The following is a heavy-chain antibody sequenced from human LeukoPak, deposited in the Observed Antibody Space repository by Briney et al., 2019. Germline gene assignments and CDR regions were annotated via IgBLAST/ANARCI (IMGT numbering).Heavy chain of an antibody. CDR3: ARKRKNSSGWYYFDY. J-gene: IGHJ4*02. CDR1: GYTFTSYD. Sequence: ASVKVSCKASGYTFTSYDINWVRQATGQGLEWMGWMNPNSGNTGYAQKFQGRVTMTRNTSISTAYMELSSLRSEDRAVYYCARKRKNSSGWYYFDYWGQGTLVTVSS. V-gene: IGHV1-8*01. D-gene: IGHD6-19*01. CDR2: MNPNSGNT.